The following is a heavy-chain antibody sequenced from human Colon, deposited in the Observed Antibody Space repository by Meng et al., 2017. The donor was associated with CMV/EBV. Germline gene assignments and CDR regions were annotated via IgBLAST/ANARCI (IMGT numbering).Heavy chain of an antibody. J-gene: IGHJ4*02. CDR3: VRSSGWSLFDY. CDR1: GYTFSEYY. V-gene: IGHV1-2*02. D-gene: IGHD6-19*01. CDR2: IRSDGSAT. Sequence: QVQPMQSGAGVKEPGASVKVSCKPSGYTFSEYYMHWVRQAPGQGLEWMGWIRSDGSATNYAQKFRGRVTMTRDASVSTAYMELSGLTSDDTAVYFCVRSSGWSLFDYWGPGALVTVSS.